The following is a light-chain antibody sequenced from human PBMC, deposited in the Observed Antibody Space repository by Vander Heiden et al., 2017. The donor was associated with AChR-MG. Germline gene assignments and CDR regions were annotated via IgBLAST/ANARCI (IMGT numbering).Light chain of an antibody. CDR2: GAS. Sequence: EIVLTQSPAPLPLSPGERATLSCRASQSVSSSYLAWYQQKPGQAPRLLIYGASSRATGIPDRFSGSGSGTDFTLTISRLEPEDFAVYYCQQYGSSPPNTFGQGTKLEIK. CDR1: QSVSSSY. V-gene: IGKV3-20*01. J-gene: IGKJ2*01. CDR3: QQYGSSPPNT.